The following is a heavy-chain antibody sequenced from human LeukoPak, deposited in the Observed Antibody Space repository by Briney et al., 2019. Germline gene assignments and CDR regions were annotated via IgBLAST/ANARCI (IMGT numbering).Heavy chain of an antibody. CDR1: GYTFTHYT. CDR2: INAGNGNR. Sequence: ASVKVSCKASGYTFTHYTIHWVRQAPGHRREGRGGINAGNGNRKYSQNFQGRVTITMDTSANTAYMELSSLRSEDTAVYYCARDVVGLRKNIPGGREPSCFDYWGQGTLVTVAS. CDR3: ARDVVGLRKNIPGGREPSCFDY. D-gene: IGHD2-21*01. J-gene: IGHJ4*02. V-gene: IGHV1-3*01.